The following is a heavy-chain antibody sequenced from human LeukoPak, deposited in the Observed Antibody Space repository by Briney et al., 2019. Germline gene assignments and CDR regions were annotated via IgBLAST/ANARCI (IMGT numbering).Heavy chain of an antibody. J-gene: IGHJ5*02. CDR1: GYTFSDSW. CDR2: IYPADSDT. CDR3: AKRGGSPFQYSNWFDP. V-gene: IGHV5-51*01. D-gene: IGHD2/OR15-2a*01. Sequence: GESLKISCQASGYTFSDSWIGWVRQAPGKGLQWMGTIYPADSDTKYNLSFQGRVTMSADKSTRTAYLHWSSLDVSDSAIYYCAKRGGSPFQYSNWFDPWGQGTLVTVSS.